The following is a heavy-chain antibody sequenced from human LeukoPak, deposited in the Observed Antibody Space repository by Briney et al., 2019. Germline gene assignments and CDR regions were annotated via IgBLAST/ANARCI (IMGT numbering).Heavy chain of an antibody. D-gene: IGHD3-22*01. Sequence: GGSLRRSCEASGCTFSSYAMSWVRPAPGKELEGVSGISGSGGSTYYADSVKGRFTISRDNSKNTLYLQMNSLRSEDTAVYYCAKMPQYYYDSSGYFDYWGQGTLVTVSS. J-gene: IGHJ4*02. CDR2: ISGSGGST. CDR1: GCTFSSYA. V-gene: IGHV3-23*01. CDR3: AKMPQYYYDSSGYFDY.